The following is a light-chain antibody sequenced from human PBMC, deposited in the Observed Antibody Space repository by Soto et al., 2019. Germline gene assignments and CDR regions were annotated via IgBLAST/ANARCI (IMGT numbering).Light chain of an antibody. CDR3: QVWDSSSDHVV. Sequence: SYELTQPPSVSVAPGKTARITCGGNNIGSKSVHWYQQKPGQAPVLVIYSDSDRPSGNPERFSGSNSENTATLTISRVEAGDEADYYCQVWDSSSDHVVFGGGTKLTVL. CDR1: NIGSKS. V-gene: IGLV3-21*04. J-gene: IGLJ2*01. CDR2: SDS.